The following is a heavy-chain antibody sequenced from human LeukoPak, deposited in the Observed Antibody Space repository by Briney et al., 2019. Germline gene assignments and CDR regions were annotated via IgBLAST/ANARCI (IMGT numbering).Heavy chain of an antibody. CDR3: ARALGTYYYGSGSYGY. CDR2: IIPIFGTA. Sequence: SVKVSCKASGYTFTSYAISWVRQAPGQGLEWMGGIIPIFGTANYAQKFQGRVTITTDESTSTAYMELSSLRSEDTAVYYCARALGTYYYGSGSYGYWGQGTLVTVSS. J-gene: IGHJ4*02. V-gene: IGHV1-69*05. D-gene: IGHD3-10*01. CDR1: GYTFTSYA.